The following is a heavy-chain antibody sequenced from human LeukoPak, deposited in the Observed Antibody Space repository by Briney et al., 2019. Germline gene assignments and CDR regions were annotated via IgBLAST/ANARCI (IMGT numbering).Heavy chain of an antibody. CDR1: GYTFTNYG. CDR3: ARSGYSFGYHYFDL. J-gene: IGHJ4*02. CDR2: ISAPNGNT. Sequence: ASVKVSCKASGYTFTNYGFSWVRQAPGQGPEWMGWISAPNGNTDYAQKFQGRVTLTRDTSASTAYMDLRSLRSDDTAVYFCARSGYSFGYHYFDLWGQGTLVTVSS. D-gene: IGHD5-18*01. V-gene: IGHV1-18*01.